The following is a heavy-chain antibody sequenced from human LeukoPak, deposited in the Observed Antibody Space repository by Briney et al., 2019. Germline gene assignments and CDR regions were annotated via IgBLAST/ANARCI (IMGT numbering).Heavy chain of an antibody. J-gene: IGHJ3*02. V-gene: IGHV3-72*01. CDR2: TRNEANIYTT. CDR1: GFIFSDHY. D-gene: IGHD1-26*01. Sequence: GGSLRLSCAASGFIFSDHYMDWVRQAPGKGLEWVGRTRNEANIYTTKYAASVKGRFTISRGDSKNSLYLQMNSLKTEDTAVYYCASPVGATTVRAFDIWGQGTMVTVSS. CDR3: ASPVGATTVRAFDI.